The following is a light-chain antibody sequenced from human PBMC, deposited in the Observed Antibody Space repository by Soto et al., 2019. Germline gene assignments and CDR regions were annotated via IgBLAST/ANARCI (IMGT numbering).Light chain of an antibody. CDR1: SSNIGAGYD. J-gene: IGLJ1*01. CDR3: QSYDSSLSCYV. Sequence: QSVLTQPPSVSGAPGERVTISCTGSSSNIGAGYDVHWYQQLPGTAPKLLIYGNSNRPSGVPDRFSGSKSGTSASLAITGVEAEDEADYYCQSYDSSLSCYVFGNGNKVTVL. CDR2: GNS. V-gene: IGLV1-40*01.